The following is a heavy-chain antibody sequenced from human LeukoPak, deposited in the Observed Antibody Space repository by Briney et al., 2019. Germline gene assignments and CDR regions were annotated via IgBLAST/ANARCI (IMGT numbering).Heavy chain of an antibody. V-gene: IGHV4-59*01. CDR3: AKDRGRDDSSGYWGTIVYYFDY. D-gene: IGHD3-22*01. CDR2: VYTSGGT. J-gene: IGHJ4*02. Sequence: SETLSLTCSVSGTSTNSYYWSWLRLPPGQGLEWIGCVYTSGGTTYNPSLKSRVTISVDTSRSQVSLKLSSVTAADTAVYYCAKDRGRDDSSGYWGTIVYYFDYWGQGTLVTVSS. CDR1: GTSTNSYY.